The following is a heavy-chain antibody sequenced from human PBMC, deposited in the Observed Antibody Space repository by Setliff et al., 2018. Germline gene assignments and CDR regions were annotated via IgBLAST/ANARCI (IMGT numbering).Heavy chain of an antibody. CDR2: TIPMFGTT. Sequence: SVKVSCKASGGTFSSYGITWVLQAPGQGLEWMGGTIPMFGTTEYAQKFQGRLTIITDESTNTAFMQLSSLRSDDTAVYYCVREGVDSRSSTDYRYYMDVWGKGTTVTVSS. V-gene: IGHV1-69*05. D-gene: IGHD3-22*01. CDR3: VREGVDSRSSTDYRYYMDV. CDR1: GGTFSSYG. J-gene: IGHJ6*03.